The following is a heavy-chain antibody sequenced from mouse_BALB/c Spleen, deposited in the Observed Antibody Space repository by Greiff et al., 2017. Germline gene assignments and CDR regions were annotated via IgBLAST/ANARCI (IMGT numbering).Heavy chain of an antibody. D-gene: IGHD1-1*01. Sequence: VQLKGSGAELLEPGASVKLSFTASGFNIKDTYMHWGKQRPEQGLEWIGRIDPANGNTKYDPKFQGKATITADTSSNTAYLQLSSLTSEDTAVYYCARSPIYYYGSGAYWGQGTLVTVSA. V-gene: IGHV14-3*02. CDR3: ARSPIYYYGSGAY. CDR2: IDPANGNT. J-gene: IGHJ3*01. CDR1: GFNIKDTY.